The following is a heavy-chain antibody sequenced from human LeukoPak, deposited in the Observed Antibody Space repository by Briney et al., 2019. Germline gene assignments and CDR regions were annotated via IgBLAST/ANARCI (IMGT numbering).Heavy chain of an antibody. Sequence: SETLSLTCTVSGGSVSSGSYYWSWIRQPPGKGLEWIGYIYYSGSTNYNPSFKSRITISVDTSRNQFSLQLSSVTAADTAVYYCARIHRYCSGGACYVLDNWGQGTLVAVSS. CDR1: GGSVSSGSYY. D-gene: IGHD2-15*01. CDR3: ARIHRYCSGGACYVLDN. CDR2: IYYSGST. J-gene: IGHJ4*02. V-gene: IGHV4-61*01.